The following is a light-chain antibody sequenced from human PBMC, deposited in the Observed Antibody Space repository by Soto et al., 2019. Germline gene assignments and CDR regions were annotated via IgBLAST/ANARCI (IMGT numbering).Light chain of an antibody. CDR3: QQYGSF. Sequence: ESVLTHSPSTLSLSPGSRSSRSCRASQSVSSRYLAWYQQKPGHAPRLLIYGASSRATGIPERFSCSGSGTDFTLTISRLEPEDFAVYYCQQYGSFFGPGTKVDIK. CDR1: QSVSSRY. V-gene: IGKV3-20*01. J-gene: IGKJ3*01. CDR2: GAS.